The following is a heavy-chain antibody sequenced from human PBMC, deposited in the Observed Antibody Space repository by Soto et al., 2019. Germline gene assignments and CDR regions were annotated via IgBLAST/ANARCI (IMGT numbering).Heavy chain of an antibody. CDR2: ISGSGGST. V-gene: IGHV3-23*01. CDR1: GFTFSSCA. J-gene: IGHJ4*02. D-gene: IGHD3-10*01. Sequence: GGSLRLSCAASGFTFSSCAMSWVRQAPGKGLEWVSAISGSGGSTYYADSVKGRFTISRDNSKNTLYLQMNSLRAEDTAVYYCAKDVPVRWLLWFGDGGSDYWGQGTLVTVSS. CDR3: AKDVPVRWLLWFGDGGSDY.